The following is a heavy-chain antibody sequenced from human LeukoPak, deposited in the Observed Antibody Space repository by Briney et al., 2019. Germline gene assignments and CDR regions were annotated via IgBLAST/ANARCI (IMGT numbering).Heavy chain of an antibody. CDR2: ISSSGSTI. Sequence: QPGGSLRLSCAASGFSISSYEMNWVRQAPGKGLEWVSQISSSGSTIWYADSVKGRFTISRDNAKNSLYLQMNSLRAEDTAVYYCARVELAPYYYYMDVWGKGTTVTVSS. V-gene: IGHV3-48*03. D-gene: IGHD1-7*01. J-gene: IGHJ6*03. CDR3: ARVELAPYYYYMDV. CDR1: GFSISSYE.